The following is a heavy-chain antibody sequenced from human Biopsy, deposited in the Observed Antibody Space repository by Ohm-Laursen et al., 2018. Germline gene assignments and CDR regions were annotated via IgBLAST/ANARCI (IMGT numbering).Heavy chain of an antibody. CDR3: ARVPNSTGWPYYYFFGFDV. V-gene: IGHV4-59*01. D-gene: IGHD2/OR15-2a*01. Sequence: SETLSLTCTVSGGSISSDYWSWIRQTPGKGLEWIGYIYYSGSTNYNPSLKSRVTISVDTSKSQFPLRLNSVTAADTSVYYCARVPNSTGWPYYYFFGFDVWGQGTTVTVSS. J-gene: IGHJ6*02. CDR2: IYYSGST. CDR1: GGSISSDY.